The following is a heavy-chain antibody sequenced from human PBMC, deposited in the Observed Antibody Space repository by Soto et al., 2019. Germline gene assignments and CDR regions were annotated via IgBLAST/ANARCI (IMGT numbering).Heavy chain of an antibody. V-gene: IGHV3-23*01. CDR2: ISGSGGST. J-gene: IGHJ6*03. CDR1: GFTFSSYA. CDR3: ANARHGYYYYMDV. Sequence: EVQLLESGGSLVQPGGSLRLSCAASGFTFSSYAMSWVRQAPGKGLEWVSAISGSGGSTYYADSVKGRFTISRDNSKNTLYLQMNSLRAEDTAVYYCANARHGYYYYMDVWGKGTTVTVSS.